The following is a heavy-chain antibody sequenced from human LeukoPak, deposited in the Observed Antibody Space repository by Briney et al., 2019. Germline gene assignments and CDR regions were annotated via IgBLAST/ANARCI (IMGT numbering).Heavy chain of an antibody. Sequence: GASVKVSCKASGYTFTSYGISWVRRAPGQGLEWMGWISAYNGNTNYAQKLQGRVTMTTDTSTSTAYMELRSLRSDDTAVYYCAREGRHKWFATTSGYFDYWGQGTLVTVSS. D-gene: IGHD3-10*01. V-gene: IGHV1-18*01. CDR1: GYTFTSYG. CDR3: AREGRHKWFATTSGYFDY. J-gene: IGHJ4*02. CDR2: ISAYNGNT.